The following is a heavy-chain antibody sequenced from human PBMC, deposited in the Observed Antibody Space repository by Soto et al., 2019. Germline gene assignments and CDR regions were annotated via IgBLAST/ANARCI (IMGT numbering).Heavy chain of an antibody. CDR1: GFTFSSYA. D-gene: IGHD2-21*02. V-gene: IGHV3-23*01. CDR2: ISGSGGST. CDR3: AKDRSGRGIVVVTALDY. J-gene: IGHJ4*02. Sequence: QPGGSLRLSCAASGFTFSSYAMSWVRQAPGKGLEWVSAISGSGGSTYYADSVKGRFTISRDNSKNTLYLQMNSLRAEDTAVYYCAKDRSGRGIVVVTALDYWGQGTLVTVSS.